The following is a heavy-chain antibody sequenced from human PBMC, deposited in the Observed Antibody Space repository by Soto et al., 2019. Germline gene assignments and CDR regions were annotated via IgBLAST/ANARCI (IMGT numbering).Heavy chain of an antibody. D-gene: IGHD3-16*01. Sequence: GGSLRLSCAASGFTFSSYSMNWVRQAPGKGLEWVSYISSSSSTIYYADSVKGRFTISRDNAKNSLYLQMNSLRAEDTAVYYCARDLGLRTNHYFDYWGQGTLVTVSS. J-gene: IGHJ4*02. CDR3: ARDLGLRTNHYFDY. V-gene: IGHV3-48*01. CDR2: ISSSSSTI. CDR1: GFTFSSYS.